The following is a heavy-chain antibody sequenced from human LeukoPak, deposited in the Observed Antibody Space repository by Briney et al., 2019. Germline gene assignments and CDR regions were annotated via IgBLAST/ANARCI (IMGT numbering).Heavy chain of an antibody. Sequence: GASVKVSCKASGYTFTGYYMHWVRQAPGQGLEWMGWINPNSGGTNYAQKFQGRVTMTRDTSISTAYMELSRLRSDDTAVYYCGRDKDPMSGSGSSDHWGQGTLVTVSS. V-gene: IGHV1-2*02. CDR1: GYTFTGYY. CDR3: GRDKDPMSGSGSSDH. D-gene: IGHD3-10*01. J-gene: IGHJ4*02. CDR2: INPNSGGT.